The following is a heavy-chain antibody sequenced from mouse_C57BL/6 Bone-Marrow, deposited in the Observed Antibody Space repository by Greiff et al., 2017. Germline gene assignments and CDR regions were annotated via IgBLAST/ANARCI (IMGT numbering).Heavy chain of an antibody. Sequence: EVQLQQSGAELVRPGASVKLSCTASGFNIKDDYIHWVKQRPEQGLEWIGWIDPEIGATEYASKFQGKGTITSDTSSNTAYLQLSSLTSEDTAVYYCSSFDGNYFDFWGQGTPLTVAS. CDR1: GFNIKDDY. J-gene: IGHJ2*01. CDR3: SSFDGNYFDF. V-gene: IGHV14-4*01. D-gene: IGHD2-3*01. CDR2: IDPEIGAT.